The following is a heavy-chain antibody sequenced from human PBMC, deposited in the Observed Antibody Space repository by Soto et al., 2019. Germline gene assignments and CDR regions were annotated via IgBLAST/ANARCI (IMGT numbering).Heavy chain of an antibody. CDR3: APNWNLDY. D-gene: IGHD3-3*01. V-gene: IGHV3-15*01. CDR2: IKNIFEGGTT. Sequence: GGSLRLSCAASGFTLSNAWVSWVRQAPGKGLEWVGRIKNIFEGGTTDYAAPVKGRFSISRDDSKNMLYLQMNSLITDDTAVYYCAPNWNLDYWGQGTLVTVSS. J-gene: IGHJ4*02. CDR1: GFTLSNAW.